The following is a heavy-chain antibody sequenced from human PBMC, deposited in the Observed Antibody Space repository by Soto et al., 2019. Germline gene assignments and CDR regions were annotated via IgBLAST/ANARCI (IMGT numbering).Heavy chain of an antibody. D-gene: IGHD6-19*01. CDR1: GGSISSGGYY. V-gene: IGHV4-31*03. Sequence: QVQLQESGPGLVKPSQTLSLTCTVSGGSISSGGYYWRWIRQHPGKGLEWIGYIYYSGSTYYNPYRKSRVTISVDTSKNRFSLKMGSVTAADTAVYYCARVGSGWYSDYWGQGTLVTVSS. J-gene: IGHJ4*02. CDR2: IYYSGST. CDR3: ARVGSGWYSDY.